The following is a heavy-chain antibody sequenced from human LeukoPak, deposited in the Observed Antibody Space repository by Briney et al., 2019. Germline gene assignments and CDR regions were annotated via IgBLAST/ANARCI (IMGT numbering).Heavy chain of an antibody. V-gene: IGHV4-34*01. CDR2: INHSGST. J-gene: IGHJ4*02. D-gene: IGHD2-21*02. CDR1: GGSFSGYY. CDR3: ARGDIVVVTAIPSHYFDY. Sequence: SETLSLTCAVYGGSFSGYYWSWIRQPPGKGLEWIGEINHSGSTNYNPSLKSRVTILVDTSKNQFSLKLTSVTAADTAVYYCARGDIVVVTAIPSHYFDYWGQGTLVTVSS.